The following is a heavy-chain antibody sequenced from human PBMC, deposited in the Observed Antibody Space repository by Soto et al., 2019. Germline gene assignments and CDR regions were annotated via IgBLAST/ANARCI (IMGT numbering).Heavy chain of an antibody. Sequence: SETLSLTCTVSGGSISSGGYYWSWIRQHPGEGLEWIGYIYYSGSTYYNPSLKSRVTISVDTSKNQFSLKLSSVTAADTAVYYCARGAKLNYYDSSGYYPGWGQGTLVTVSS. V-gene: IGHV4-31*03. CDR2: IYYSGST. J-gene: IGHJ4*02. CDR3: ARGAKLNYYDSSGYYPG. CDR1: GGSISSGGYY. D-gene: IGHD3-22*01.